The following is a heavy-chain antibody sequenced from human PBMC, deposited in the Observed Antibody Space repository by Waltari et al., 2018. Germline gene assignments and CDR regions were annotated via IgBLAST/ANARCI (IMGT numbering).Heavy chain of an antibody. J-gene: IGHJ3*02. Sequence: QVQLVESGGGVVQPGRSLRLSCAASGFTFSRSARPWVRQAQGKGLGWVAVISYDGSNKYYADSVKGRFTISRDNSKNTLYLQMNSLRAEDTAVYYCARDRAESYYEEILPNDAFDIWGQGTMVTVSS. CDR2: ISYDGSNK. V-gene: IGHV3-30*04. D-gene: IGHD1-26*01. CDR3: ARDRAESYYEEILPNDAFDI. CDR1: GFTFSRSA.